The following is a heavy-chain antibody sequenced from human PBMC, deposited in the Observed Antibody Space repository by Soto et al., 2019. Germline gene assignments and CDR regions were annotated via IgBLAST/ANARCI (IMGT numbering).Heavy chain of an antibody. Sequence: QVQLQESSPGLVKPSQTLSLTCTVSGDSISSGSSYWSWIRQHPGEGLEWIGYIYYGGNTYYNPSLKSRITISVDTSKNQFSLKLSSVTAADTAVYYCARGLFGNYSVRTVPSDYWCQGTLITVSS. D-gene: IGHD3-3*01. CDR3: ARGLFGNYSVRTVPSDY. J-gene: IGHJ4*02. CDR2: IYYGGNT. CDR1: GDSISSGSSY. V-gene: IGHV4-31*03.